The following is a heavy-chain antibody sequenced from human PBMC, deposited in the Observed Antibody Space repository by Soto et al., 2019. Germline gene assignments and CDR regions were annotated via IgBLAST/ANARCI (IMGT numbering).Heavy chain of an antibody. D-gene: IGHD3-3*01. CDR2: MNPNSGNT. J-gene: IGHJ3*02. CDR1: GYTFTSYD. V-gene: IGHV1-8*01. CDR3: ARGAFLRFLEWSSPHAFDI. Sequence: ASVKVSCQASGYTFTSYDINWVRQATGQGLEWMGWMNPNSGNTGYAQKFQGRVTMTRNTSISTAYMELSSLRSEDTAGYYCARGAFLRFLEWSSPHAFDIWGQGTMVT.